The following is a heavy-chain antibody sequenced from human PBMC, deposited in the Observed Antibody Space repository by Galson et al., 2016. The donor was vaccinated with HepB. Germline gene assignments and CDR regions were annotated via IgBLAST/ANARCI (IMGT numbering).Heavy chain of an antibody. Sequence: ISSSSYYWGWIRQPPGKGLEWLGSIYYSGSTYYNPSLKSRVTISVDTSKNQFSLKLSSVTAADTAVYYCARSTVTTFYYWGQGTLVTVSS. D-gene: IGHD4-17*01. CDR1: ISSSSYY. J-gene: IGHJ4*02. CDR3: ARSTVTTFYY. V-gene: IGHV4-39*01. CDR2: IYYSGST.